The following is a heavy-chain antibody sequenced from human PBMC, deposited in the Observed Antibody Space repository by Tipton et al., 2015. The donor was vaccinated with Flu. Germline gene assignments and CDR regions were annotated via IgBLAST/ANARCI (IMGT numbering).Heavy chain of an antibody. CDR3: ASRDYYYDSSGYYPGAFDI. CDR1: GYSFTSYW. J-gene: IGHJ3*02. V-gene: IGHV5-51*01. Sequence: QLVQSGAEVKKPGESLKISCKGSGYSFTSYWIGWVRQMPGKGLEWMGIIYPGDSDTRYSPSFQGQVTISADKSISTAYLQWSSLKASDTAIYYCASRDYYYDSSGYYPGAFDIWGQGTMVTVSS. D-gene: IGHD3-22*01. CDR2: IYPGDSDT.